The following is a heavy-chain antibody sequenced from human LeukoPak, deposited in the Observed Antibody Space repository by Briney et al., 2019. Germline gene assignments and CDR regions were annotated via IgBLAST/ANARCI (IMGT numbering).Heavy chain of an antibody. Sequence: GGSLRLSCAASGFTFSSYSMNWVRQAPGKGLEWVSSISSSSSYIYYADSVKGRFTISRDNAKNSLYLQMNSLRAEDTAVYYCARVLTEFSQKPYFDYWGQGTLVTVSS. CDR3: ARVLTEFSQKPYFDY. CDR1: GFTFSSYS. J-gene: IGHJ4*02. CDR2: ISSSSSYI. V-gene: IGHV3-21*01. D-gene: IGHD3-10*01.